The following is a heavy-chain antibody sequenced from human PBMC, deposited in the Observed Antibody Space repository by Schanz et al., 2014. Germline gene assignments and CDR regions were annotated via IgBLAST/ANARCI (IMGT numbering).Heavy chain of an antibody. J-gene: IGHJ4*02. Sequence: EGQLAESGGGLVQPGGSLRLSCAVSGFTVSSNHMSWVRQAPGKGLEWVSVIYSGIGAYYADSVKDRFTVSRDNAKNSLYLQMNSLRAEDTAVYYCAKDPSHGDYDDYFDYWGQGTLVTVSS. D-gene: IGHD3-22*01. V-gene: IGHV3-66*01. CDR3: AKDPSHGDYDDYFDY. CDR1: GFTVSSNH. CDR2: IYSGIGA.